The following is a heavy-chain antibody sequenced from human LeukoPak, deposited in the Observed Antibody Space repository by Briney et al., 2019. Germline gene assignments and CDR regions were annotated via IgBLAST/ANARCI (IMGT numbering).Heavy chain of an antibody. D-gene: IGHD3-10*01. V-gene: IGHV4-34*01. Sequence: SETLSLTCAVYGGSFSGYYWSWIRQPPGKGLEWIGEINHSGSTNYNPSLKSRVTISVDASKNQFSLKLSSVTAADTAVYYCARASSRFGELFFDYWGQGTLVTVSP. CDR1: GGSFSGYY. J-gene: IGHJ4*02. CDR2: INHSGST. CDR3: ARASSRFGELFFDY.